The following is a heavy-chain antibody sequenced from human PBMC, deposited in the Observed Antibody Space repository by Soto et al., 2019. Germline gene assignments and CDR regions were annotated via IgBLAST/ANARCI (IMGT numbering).Heavy chain of an antibody. D-gene: IGHD3-22*01. Sequence: EVRLVESGGGLVKPGGSLRLSCEASGFDFSDAWMSWVRQAPGKGLEWLGRIKSVVRGGAADYAASVKGRFAISRDDSRQTVYLHMDSLNTEDTAVYYCIRTFYSDSTGYWGQGTQVTVSS. V-gene: IGHV3-15*05. J-gene: IGHJ4*02. CDR2: IKSVVRGGAA. CDR1: GFDFSDAW. CDR3: IRTFYSDSTGY.